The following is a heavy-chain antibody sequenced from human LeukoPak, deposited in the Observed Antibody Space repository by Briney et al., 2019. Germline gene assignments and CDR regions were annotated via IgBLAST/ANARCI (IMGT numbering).Heavy chain of an antibody. CDR3: ARLSPYDFWSGYYIAYFDY. CDR2: IYYIGST. CDR1: GGPLSSSSYS. J-gene: IGHJ4*02. Sequence: PETLSLTCTVPGGPLSSSSYSWGGIPQPPGKGLEWMGGIYYIGSTYYNPSLKSRVTISVDTSKNQFSLKLSSVTAADTAVYYCARLSPYDFWSGYYIAYFDYWGQGTLVTVSS. D-gene: IGHD3-3*01. V-gene: IGHV4-39*07.